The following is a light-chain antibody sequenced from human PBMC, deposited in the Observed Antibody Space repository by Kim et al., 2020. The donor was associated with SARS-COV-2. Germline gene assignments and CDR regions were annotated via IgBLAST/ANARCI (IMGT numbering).Light chain of an antibody. V-gene: IGLV3-19*01. Sequence: SELTQDPAVSVALGQTVRLTCQGDSLRNYYATWYQQRPGQAPVLVLYGKYNRPSGIPDRFSGSASGNTASLTITGAQAEDEADYFCNSRDSSGDHVVFGGGTKVTVL. J-gene: IGLJ2*01. CDR3: NSRDSSGDHVV. CDR1: SLRNYY. CDR2: GKY.